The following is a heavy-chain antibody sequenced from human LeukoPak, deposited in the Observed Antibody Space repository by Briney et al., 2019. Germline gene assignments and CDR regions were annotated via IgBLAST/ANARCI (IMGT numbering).Heavy chain of an antibody. CDR3: AKSVFDSSGDPYMDV. Sequence: PGGSLRLSCAASGFTLSSYAMSWVRQAPGKGLEWVSAISGGGDFTKYADSVKGRFTISRDNSKSTLYLQMNSLRAEDTAVYYCAKSVFDSSGDPYMDVWGKGTTVTISS. J-gene: IGHJ6*03. D-gene: IGHD3-22*01. V-gene: IGHV3-23*01. CDR2: ISGGGDFT. CDR1: GFTLSSYA.